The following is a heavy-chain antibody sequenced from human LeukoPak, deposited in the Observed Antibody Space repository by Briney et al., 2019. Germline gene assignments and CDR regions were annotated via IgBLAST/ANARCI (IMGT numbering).Heavy chain of an antibody. CDR1: GYTFTSYG. V-gene: IGHV1-18*01. J-gene: IGHJ4*02. Sequence: GASVKVSCKASGYTFTSYGISWVRQAPGQGLEWMGWISAYNGNTNYAQKLQGRVTMTADTSTSTAYMELRSLRSDDTAVYYCARGSPNFWSGYFGFDYWGQGTLVTVSS. CDR3: ARGSPNFWSGYFGFDY. D-gene: IGHD3-3*01. CDR2: ISAYNGNT.